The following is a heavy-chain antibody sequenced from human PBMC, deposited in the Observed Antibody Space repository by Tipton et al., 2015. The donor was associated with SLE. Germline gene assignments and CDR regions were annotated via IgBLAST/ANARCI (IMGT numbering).Heavy chain of an antibody. D-gene: IGHD7-27*01. CDR2: INHSGST. J-gene: IGHJ3*02. CDR1: GGSFSDYY. V-gene: IGHV4-34*01. Sequence: TLSLTCAVYGGSFSDYYCSWIRQPPGKGLEWIGGINHSGSTNYNPSLKSRVTISVDTSKKQFSLKLSSVTAADTAVYYCARPHSSDWGAFDIWGQGTMVTVSS. CDR3: ARPHSSDWGAFDI.